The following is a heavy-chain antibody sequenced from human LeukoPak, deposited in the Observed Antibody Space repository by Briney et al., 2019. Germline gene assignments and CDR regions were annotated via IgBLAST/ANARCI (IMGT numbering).Heavy chain of an antibody. CDR2: IYCSRST. V-gene: IGHV4-59*01. CDR1: GGSISSYY. D-gene: IGHD6-13*01. Sequence: PSETLSLTCTVSGGSISSYYWSWIRQPPGKGLEWIGYIYCSRSTNYNPSLKSRVTISVDTSKNQFSLKLSSVTAADTAVYYCARVHRWPYYFDYWGQGTLVTVSS. CDR3: ARVHRWPYYFDY. J-gene: IGHJ4*02.